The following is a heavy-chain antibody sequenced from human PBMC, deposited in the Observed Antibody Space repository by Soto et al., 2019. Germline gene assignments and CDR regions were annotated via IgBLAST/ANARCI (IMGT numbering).Heavy chain of an antibody. CDR2: IYYSGST. D-gene: IGHD2-2*01. CDR1: GGSVSSGSYY. Sequence: SETLSLTCTVSGGSVSSGSYYWSWIRQPPGKGLEWIGYIYYSGSTNYNPSLKSRVTISVDTSKNQFSLKLSSVTAADTAVYYCAREAHCSSTSCYDYWGQGTLVTVSS. J-gene: IGHJ4*02. CDR3: AREAHCSSTSCYDY. V-gene: IGHV4-61*01.